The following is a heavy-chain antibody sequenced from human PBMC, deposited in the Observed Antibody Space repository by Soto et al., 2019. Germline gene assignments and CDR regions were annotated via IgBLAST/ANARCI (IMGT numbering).Heavy chain of an antibody. CDR2: IYHSGSA. Sequence: QVQLQESGPGLVKPSQTLSLTCSVSGGSISSGDYYWSWIRQHPGKGLEWIGSIYHSGSAYYNPSLKSRLKMSVDTSKNQFSRNLTSVTAADTAVYYCARAENWGYVWIDPWSPGTLVTVSS. V-gene: IGHV4-31*03. D-gene: IGHD7-27*01. J-gene: IGHJ5*02. CDR1: GGSISSGDYY. CDR3: ARAENWGYVWIDP.